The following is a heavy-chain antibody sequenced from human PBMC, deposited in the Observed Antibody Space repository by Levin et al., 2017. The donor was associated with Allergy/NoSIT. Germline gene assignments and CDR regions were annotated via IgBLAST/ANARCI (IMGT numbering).Heavy chain of an antibody. Sequence: AGESLKISCAASGFTFSSYSMNWVRQAPGKGLEWVASIKQDGSEQYYVDSVKGRFTISRDNAKNSLFLQMNSLRAEDTALYYCARGSYSPTYWGQGTLVTVSS. CDR2: IKQDGSEQ. V-gene: IGHV3-7*01. CDR1: GFTFSSYS. J-gene: IGHJ4*02. D-gene: IGHD4-11*01. CDR3: ARGSYSPTY.